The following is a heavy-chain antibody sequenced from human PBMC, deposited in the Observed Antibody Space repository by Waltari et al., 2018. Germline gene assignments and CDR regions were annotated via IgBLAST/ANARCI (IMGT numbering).Heavy chain of an antibody. J-gene: IGHJ4*02. V-gene: IGHV3-23*01. CDR3: AKDGLKGYYYDSSGYLDY. CDR1: GFPFSSYA. D-gene: IGHD3-22*01. Sequence: EVQLLESGGGLVQPGGSLRLSCAASGFPFSSYAMRWVRQAPGTGLEWVSAISGSCGSTYYADSVKGRFTISRDNSKNTLYLQMNSLRAEDTAVYYCAKDGLKGYYYDSSGYLDYWGQGTLVTVSS. CDR2: ISGSCGST.